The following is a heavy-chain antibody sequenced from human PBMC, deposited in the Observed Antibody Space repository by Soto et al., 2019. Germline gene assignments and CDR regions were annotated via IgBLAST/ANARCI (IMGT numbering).Heavy chain of an antibody. Sequence: ASVKVSCKASGYTFTDFYIHWVLQAPGQGLEWMGWINPNSGGTNYAQKFQGRVTMTRDRSITTVYMELSRLRSDDTAVYYCARDSSSSPDYYYFYGMDVWGQGTTVTVSS. V-gene: IGHV1-2*02. CDR2: INPNSGGT. D-gene: IGHD6-6*01. CDR3: ARDSSSSPDYYYFYGMDV. J-gene: IGHJ6*02. CDR1: GYTFTDFY.